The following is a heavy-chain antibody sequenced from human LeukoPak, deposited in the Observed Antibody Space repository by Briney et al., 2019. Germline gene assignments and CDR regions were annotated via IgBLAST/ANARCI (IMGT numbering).Heavy chain of an antibody. J-gene: IGHJ4*02. D-gene: IGHD6-13*01. V-gene: IGHV3-33*06. CDR3: AKDSGSSGIDY. CDR2: IWYDGSNK. CDR1: GFTFSSYG. Sequence: GGSLRLSCAASGFTFSSYGMHWVRQAPGKGLEWVAVIWYDGSNKYYADSVKGRFTISRDNSKNTLYLQMNSLRAEDMAVYYCAKDSGSSGIDYWGQGTLVTVSS.